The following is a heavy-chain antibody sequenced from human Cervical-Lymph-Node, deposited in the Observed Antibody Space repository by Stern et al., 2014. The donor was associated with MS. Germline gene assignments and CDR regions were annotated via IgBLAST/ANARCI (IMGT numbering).Heavy chain of an antibody. D-gene: IGHD1-26*01. Sequence: EVQLVESGGGLVQPGGSLRLSCAASGFTFSSYSMNWVRQAPGKGLAWVSYIRHYSGTIYHAYSVKGRLTILRDNAQNFLHLQMNSLRAEDTAVYYCARDTYSGNCHGRGYYIDYWGQGTLVTVSS. CDR3: ARDTYSGNCHGRGYYIDY. J-gene: IGHJ4*02. CDR1: GFTFSSYS. CDR2: IRHYSGTI. V-gene: IGHV3-48*01.